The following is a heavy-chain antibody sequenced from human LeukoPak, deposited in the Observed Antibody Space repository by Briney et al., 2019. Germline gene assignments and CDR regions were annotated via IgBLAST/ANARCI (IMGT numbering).Heavy chain of an antibody. Sequence: GGSLRLSCSVSGFTFSTFVMHWVRQAPGKGLEYVSAISSNGDNPYYADSVKGRFTISRDNSKNTLYLQMSSLRADDTAVYYCVRGTGYWGQGTLVTV. V-gene: IGHV3-64D*06. J-gene: IGHJ4*02. CDR1: GFTFSTFV. CDR2: ISSNGDNP. CDR3: VRGTGY.